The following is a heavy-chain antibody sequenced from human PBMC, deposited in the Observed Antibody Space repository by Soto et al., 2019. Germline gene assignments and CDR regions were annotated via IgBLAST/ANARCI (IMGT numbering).Heavy chain of an antibody. J-gene: IGHJ4*02. CDR1: GYSFSSHA. CDR2: IIPVFGTP. CDR3: AIGGALSSIWYWGDGLDS. V-gene: IGHV1-69*06. D-gene: IGHD3-16*01. Sequence: QVQLEQSGSEVKKSGSSVKVSCKASGYSFSSHAITWVRQAPGQGLEWMGGIIPVFGTPSYAQKFQGRVTISADKFTNSSYLELRSLRSKDTAVFYCAIGGALSSIWYWGDGLDSWGQGTQVTVS.